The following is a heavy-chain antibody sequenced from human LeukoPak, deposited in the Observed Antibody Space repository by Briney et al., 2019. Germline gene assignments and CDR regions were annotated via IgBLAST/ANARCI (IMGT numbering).Heavy chain of an antibody. CDR2: ISGNGGTT. CDR1: GFTFSSYT. Sequence: PGGSLRLSCAASGFTFSSYTMTWVRQAPGKGPEWVSVISGNGGTTYYAESVKGRFTISRDNSKNTLYLQMNSLRVEDTAVYFCAKGRTGYIPDSWGQGTLVTVSS. J-gene: IGHJ4*02. V-gene: IGHV3-23*01. CDR3: AKGRTGYIPDS. D-gene: IGHD6-13*01.